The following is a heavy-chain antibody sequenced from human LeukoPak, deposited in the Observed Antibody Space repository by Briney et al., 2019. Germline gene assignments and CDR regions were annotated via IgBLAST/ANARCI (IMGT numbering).Heavy chain of an antibody. CDR3: ARDLRMGIDY. J-gene: IGHJ4*02. Sequence: PSETLSLTCTVSGGSISSGGYYWTWIRQHPGKGLEWIGYIYYSGSTYFNPSLKSRVTMSIDTSKNQFSLKLSSVSAADRAVYYCARDLRMGIDYWGQGALVTVSS. V-gene: IGHV4-31*03. CDR1: GGSISSGGYY. D-gene: IGHD2-15*01. CDR2: IYYSGST.